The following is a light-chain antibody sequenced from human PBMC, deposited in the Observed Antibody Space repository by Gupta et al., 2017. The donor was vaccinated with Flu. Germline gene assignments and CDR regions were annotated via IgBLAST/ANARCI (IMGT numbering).Light chain of an antibody. CDR1: KGINTN. CDR2: DAA. V-gene: IGKV3-15*01. CDR3: QQYNNWPPWT. Sequence: ATLSVSPGERATLSCRASKGINTNLARYQQKPGQAPRVIIYDAATRAADIPARFVGSGSGTDFTLAISSRQSEDSALYYCQQYNNWPPWTFGQGTKVEVK. J-gene: IGKJ1*01.